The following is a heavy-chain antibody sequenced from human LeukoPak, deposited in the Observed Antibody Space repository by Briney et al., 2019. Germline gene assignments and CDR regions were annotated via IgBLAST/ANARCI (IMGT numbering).Heavy chain of an antibody. CDR2: ISASNGYT. J-gene: IGHJ5*02. D-gene: IGHD4-23*01. CDR1: GYTFTSYG. CDR3: ARSQGGNTLWFDP. V-gene: IGHV1-18*01. Sequence: ASVKVSCKASGYTFTSYGISWVRQAPGQGLEWMGWISASNGYTNYAQDLQGRVTMTTDTSTSTVYLEVSSLRSEDTAVYYCARSQGGNTLWFDPWGQGTLVTVSS.